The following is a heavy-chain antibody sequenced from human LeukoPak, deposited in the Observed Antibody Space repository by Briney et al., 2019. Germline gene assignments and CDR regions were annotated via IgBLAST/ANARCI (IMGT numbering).Heavy chain of an antibody. J-gene: IGHJ3*02. CDR1: GGSISSGGYY. D-gene: IGHD3-22*01. CDR3: ARLSYYDSSGYRRRAFDI. V-gene: IGHV4-30-2*01. Sequence: SQTLSLTCTVSGGSISSGGYYWSWIRQPPGKGLEWIGYICHSGSTYYNPSLKSRVTISVDTSKNQFSLKLSSVTAADTAVYYCARLSYYDSSGYRRRAFDIWGQGTMVTVSS. CDR2: ICHSGST.